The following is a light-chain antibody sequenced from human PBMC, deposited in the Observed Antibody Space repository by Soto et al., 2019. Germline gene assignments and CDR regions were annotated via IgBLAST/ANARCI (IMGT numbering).Light chain of an antibody. CDR2: LAS. CDR3: QQAHSFPPT. V-gene: IGKV1D-12*01. Sequence: QLTQSPSAVSASVASIVTSTCRASQGINNWLTWYQQKPGKAPKLLIYLASSLQSGVPSRFSGSGSGTDFTLTINSLQPEDFATYYCQQAHSFPPTFGQGTRLEIK. J-gene: IGKJ5*01. CDR1: QGINNW.